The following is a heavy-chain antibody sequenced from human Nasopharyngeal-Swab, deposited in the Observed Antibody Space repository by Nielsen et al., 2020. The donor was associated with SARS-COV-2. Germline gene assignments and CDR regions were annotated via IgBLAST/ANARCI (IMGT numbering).Heavy chain of an antibody. CDR2: IIHSGST. Sequence: SETLSLTCAVYGGSFSGYYWSWIRQPPGKGLEWIGEIIHSGSTNYNPSPKSRVTILIDTSKNQFSLKLSSVTAADTAVYYCARLDPFGSEDKWGQGTLVTVSS. J-gene: IGHJ4*02. CDR3: ARLDPFGSEDK. D-gene: IGHD3-3*01. V-gene: IGHV4-34*12. CDR1: GGSFSGYY.